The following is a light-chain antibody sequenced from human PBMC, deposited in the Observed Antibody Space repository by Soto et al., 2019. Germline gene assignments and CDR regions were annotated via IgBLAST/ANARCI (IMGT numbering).Light chain of an antibody. J-gene: IGKJ5*01. V-gene: IGKV3-20*01. Sequence: EIVLTQSPGTLSLSPGERATLSCRASQSVRSSNLAWYQQKPGQAPRLLIYDASSRATGIPDRFGGSGSGTDFTLTISRLEVEDFAVYYCQQDGSTPPITFGQGTRLEIK. CDR2: DAS. CDR3: QQDGSTPPIT. CDR1: QSVRSSN.